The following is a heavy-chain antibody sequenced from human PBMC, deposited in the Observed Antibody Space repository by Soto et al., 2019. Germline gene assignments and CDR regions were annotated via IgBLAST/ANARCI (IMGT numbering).Heavy chain of an antibody. J-gene: IGHJ4*02. CDR3: VRATYFSDSSGYTSCFDY. CDR1: GFILSDDF. Sequence: GGVLRLCYAGSGFILSDDFIDLGRPPPGKGLGSVGRSRNKAQGYSTTYAASVKGRFTTSRDESKNSVYLQMNSLKTEDTAVYYCVRATYFSDSSGYTSCFDYWGQGTLVTVSS. V-gene: IGHV3-72*01. D-gene: IGHD3-22*01. CDR2: SRNKAQGYST.